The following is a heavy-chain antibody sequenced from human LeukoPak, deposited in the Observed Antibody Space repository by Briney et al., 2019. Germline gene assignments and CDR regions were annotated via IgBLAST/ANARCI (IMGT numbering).Heavy chain of an antibody. CDR1: GGSFSGYY. V-gene: IGHV4-34*01. CDR3: ARGRDRNMVRGAYFDY. Sequence: PSETLSLTCAVYGGSFSGYYWSWIRQPPGKGLEWIGEINHSGSTNYNPSLKSRVTISVDTSKNQFSLKLSSVTAADTAVYYCARGRDRNMVRGAYFDYWGQGTLVTVSS. J-gene: IGHJ4*02. CDR2: INHSGST. D-gene: IGHD3-10*01.